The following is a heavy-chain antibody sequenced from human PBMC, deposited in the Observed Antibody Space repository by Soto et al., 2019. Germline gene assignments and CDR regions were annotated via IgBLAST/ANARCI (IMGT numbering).Heavy chain of an antibody. CDR1: GGSITKYY. CDR2: INYDGYS. Sequence: QVQLQESGPGLVKPSETLSLTCTVSGGSITKYYCSWFRQPPGKGLEWIGYINYDGYSAYNLSLKRRVTVSMDASKTQSSLMLESVTATDTAVYYCASHGFGPLHGLVDVWGPGTTVIVSS. D-gene: IGHD3-10*01. J-gene: IGHJ6*02. CDR3: ASHGFGPLHGLVDV. V-gene: IGHV4-59*08.